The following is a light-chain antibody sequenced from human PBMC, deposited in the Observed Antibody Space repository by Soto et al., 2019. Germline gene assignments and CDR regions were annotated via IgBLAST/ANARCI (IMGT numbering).Light chain of an antibody. Sequence: QTVVTQEPSLTVSPGGTATLTCASSTGTVTSDYFPNWIQQKPGQTPRSLIYNTNHQYSWTPGLFSGYLLGGKAALTLSDVPHEDEADYYCLLYYSGHVRLFGGGTKVTVL. CDR1: TGTVTSDYF. V-gene: IGLV7-43*01. J-gene: IGLJ2*01. CDR3: LLYYSGHVRL. CDR2: NTN.